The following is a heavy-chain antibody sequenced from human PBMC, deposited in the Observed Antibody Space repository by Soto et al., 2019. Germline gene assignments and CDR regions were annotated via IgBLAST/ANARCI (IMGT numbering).Heavy chain of an antibody. CDR3: AKEDYGDYAVDY. V-gene: IGHV4-30-2*02. CDR1: GGSISSGGYS. D-gene: IGHD4-17*01. Sequence: PSETLSLTCAVSGGSISSGGYSWSWIRQPPGKGLEWIGYIYHSGSTYYNPSLKSRFTISRDNSKNTLYLQMNSLRAEDTAVYYCAKEDYGDYAVDYWGQGTLVTVSS. J-gene: IGHJ4*02. CDR2: IYHSGST.